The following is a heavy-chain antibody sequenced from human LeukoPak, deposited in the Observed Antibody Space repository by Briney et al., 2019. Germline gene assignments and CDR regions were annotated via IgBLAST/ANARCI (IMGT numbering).Heavy chain of an antibody. J-gene: IGHJ4*02. CDR3: VRQPSTYGISPDYVDF. CDR1: GGSFSSTSYY. CDR2: INYSGNT. D-gene: IGHD2/OR15-2a*01. Sequence: SETLSLTCAVYGGSFSSTSYYWGWVRQPPGKGLEWIATINYSGNTYYNPSLLSRVTISVDKSKNHFSLNLTSMSATDTSVYYCVRQPSTYGISPDYVDFWGQGILVIVSS. V-gene: IGHV4-39*01.